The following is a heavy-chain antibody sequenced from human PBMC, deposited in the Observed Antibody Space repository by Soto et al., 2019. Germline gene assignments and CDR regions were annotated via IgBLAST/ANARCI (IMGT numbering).Heavy chain of an antibody. CDR1: GFTFSGSA. J-gene: IGHJ6*03. D-gene: IGHD6-6*01. Sequence: GGSLRLSCAASGFTFSGSAMHWVRQASGKGLEWVGRIRSKANSYATAYAASVKGRFTISRDDSKNTAYLQMNSLKTEDTAVYYCSSSGFDYYMDVWGKGTTVTVSS. CDR2: IRSKANSYAT. V-gene: IGHV3-73*01. CDR3: SSSGFDYYMDV.